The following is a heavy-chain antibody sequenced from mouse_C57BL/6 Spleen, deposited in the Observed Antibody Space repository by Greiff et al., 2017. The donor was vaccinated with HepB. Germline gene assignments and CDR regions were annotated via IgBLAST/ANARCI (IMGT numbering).Heavy chain of an antibody. CDR3: ARWDPEYEVVDY. D-gene: IGHD2-4*01. V-gene: IGHV1-20*01. CDR1: GYSFTGYF. J-gene: IGHJ2*01. CDR2: INPYNGDT. Sequence: EVQLHQSGPELVKPGDSVKLSCKASGYSFTGYFMNWVMQSHGKSLEWIGRINPYNGDTFYNQKFKGKATLTVDKSSSTAHMELRSLTSEDSAVYDCARWDPEYEVVDYGGQGTTLTVSS.